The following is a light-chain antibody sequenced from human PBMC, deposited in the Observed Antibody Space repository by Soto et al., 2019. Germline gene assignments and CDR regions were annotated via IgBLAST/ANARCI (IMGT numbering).Light chain of an antibody. J-gene: IGKJ5*01. V-gene: IGKV4-1*01. CDR2: EVS. Sequence: DIVMTESPDSLAVSLSERATINCKSSQSVLYSSNNKSYLAWYQQKPGQPPQLLIYEVSTRVSGVPDRFSGSGSGTDFTLEISRVDTDDVGIYYCMQSTQLPPTFGQGTRLEIK. CDR3: MQSTQLPPT. CDR1: QSVLYSSNNKSY.